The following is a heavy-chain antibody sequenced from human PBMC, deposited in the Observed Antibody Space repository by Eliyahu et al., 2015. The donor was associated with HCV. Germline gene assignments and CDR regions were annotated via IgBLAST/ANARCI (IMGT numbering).Heavy chain of an antibody. V-gene: IGHV1-45*02. J-gene: IGHJ4*02. CDR1: GYTFTYRY. Sequence: QMQLVQSGAEVKKTGSSVKVSCKASGYTFTYRYLHWVRQAPGQALEWMGWITPFNGNTNYAQKFQDRVTITRDRSMSTAYMELSSLRSEDTAMYYCAIYGSGSYSDYWGQGTLVTVSS. D-gene: IGHD3-10*01. CDR2: ITPFNGNT. CDR3: AIYGSGSYSDY.